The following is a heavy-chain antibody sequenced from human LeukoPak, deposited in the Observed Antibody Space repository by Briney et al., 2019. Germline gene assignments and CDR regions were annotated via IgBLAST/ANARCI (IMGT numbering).Heavy chain of an antibody. V-gene: IGHV4-39*07. CDR1: GGSISSGGYY. CDR2: INHSGYT. J-gene: IGHJ4*02. Sequence: PSETLSLTCTVSGGSISSGGYYWSWIRQPPGKGLEWIGEINHSGYTNYNPSLKSRVTISVDTSKNQFSLKLSSVTAADTAVYYCASFTYYDCGWGQGTLVTVSS. CDR3: ASFTYYDCG. D-gene: IGHD3-3*01.